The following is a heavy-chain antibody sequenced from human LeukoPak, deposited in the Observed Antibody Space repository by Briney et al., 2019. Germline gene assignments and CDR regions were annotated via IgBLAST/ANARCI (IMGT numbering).Heavy chain of an antibody. D-gene: IGHD2-2*02. Sequence: GASVKVSCKASGYTFTSYGISWVRQAPGQGLEWMGWISAHNGNTNYAQKLQGRVTMTTDTSTSTAYMELRSLRSDDTAVYYCARVRGGVVPAAITWFDPWGQGTLVTVSS. J-gene: IGHJ5*02. CDR2: ISAHNGNT. V-gene: IGHV1-18*01. CDR1: GYTFTSYG. CDR3: ARVRGGVVPAAITWFDP.